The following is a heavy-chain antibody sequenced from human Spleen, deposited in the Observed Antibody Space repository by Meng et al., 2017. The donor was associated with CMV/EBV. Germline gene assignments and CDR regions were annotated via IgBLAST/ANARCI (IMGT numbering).Heavy chain of an antibody. J-gene: IGHJ4*02. Sequence: GRLGEAGGGLIRPGRSLRLSCAASGFTFSSYAMHWVRQAPGKGLEWVAVISYDGSNKYYADSVKGRFTISRDNSKNTLYLQMNSLRAEDTAVYYCARDTVKALDYWGQGTLVTVSS. CDR1: GFTFSSYA. D-gene: IGHD4-17*01. V-gene: IGHV3-30-3*01. CDR2: ISYDGSNK. CDR3: ARDTVKALDY.